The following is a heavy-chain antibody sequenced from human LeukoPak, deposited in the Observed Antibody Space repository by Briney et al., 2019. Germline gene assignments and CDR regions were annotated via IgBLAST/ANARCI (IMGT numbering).Heavy chain of an antibody. Sequence: SETLSLTCTVSGGSISSYSWSWIRQPAGKGLEWIGRIFASGSTKYNPSLESRVTMSLDTSKNHFSLKLRSVTAADTAVYYCARDSGTTGEVKFDPWGQGTLVTVSS. CDR1: GGSISSYS. CDR2: IFASGST. CDR3: ARDSGTTGEVKFDP. D-gene: IGHD1-7*01. J-gene: IGHJ5*02. V-gene: IGHV4-4*07.